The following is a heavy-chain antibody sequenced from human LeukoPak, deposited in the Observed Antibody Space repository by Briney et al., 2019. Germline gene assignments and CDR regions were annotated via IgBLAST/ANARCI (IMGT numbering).Heavy chain of an antibody. CDR2: ISGSGGGT. CDR3: AKPAPGDPPTYFDS. J-gene: IGHJ4*02. CDR1: GFIFNNYG. V-gene: IGHV3-23*01. D-gene: IGHD1-26*01. Sequence: PGGSLRLSCAASGFIFNNYGMNWVRQAPGKGLEWVSGISGSGGGTYYADSVKGRFTISRDNSKNTLFLQMNSLRPEDTAVYYCAKPAPGDPPTYFDSWGQGTLVTVSS.